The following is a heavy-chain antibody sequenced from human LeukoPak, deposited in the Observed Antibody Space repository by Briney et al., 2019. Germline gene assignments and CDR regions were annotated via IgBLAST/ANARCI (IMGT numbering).Heavy chain of an antibody. CDR2: ISSSGSTI. J-gene: IGHJ4*02. Sequence: GGSLRLSCAASGFTFSDYYMSWIRQAPGKGLEWVSYISSSGSTIYYADSVRGRFTISRDNAKNSLYLQMNSLRAEDTAVYYCAREIEMATTVPGYWGQGTLVTVSS. CDR3: AREIEMATTVPGY. V-gene: IGHV3-11*01. CDR1: GFTFSDYY. D-gene: IGHD5-24*01.